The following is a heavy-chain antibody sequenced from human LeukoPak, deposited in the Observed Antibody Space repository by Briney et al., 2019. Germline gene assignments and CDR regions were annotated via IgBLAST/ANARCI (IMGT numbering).Heavy chain of an antibody. CDR2: IYYSGTT. CDR3: ARHAAAGGTSWFEP. V-gene: IGHV4-39*01. J-gene: IGHJ5*02. Sequence: PSETLSLTCTVSGGSISSNYYWGWIRQPPGKGLEWIASIYYSGTTYYNPSLKSRVTISVDTSKNQFSLKLRSVTAADTAVYYCARHAAAGGTSWFEPWGQGTLVTVSS. D-gene: IGHD6-13*01. CDR1: GGSISSNYY.